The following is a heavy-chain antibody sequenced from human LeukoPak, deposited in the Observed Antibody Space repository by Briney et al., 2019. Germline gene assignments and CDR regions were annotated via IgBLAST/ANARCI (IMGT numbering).Heavy chain of an antibody. V-gene: IGHV3-74*01. J-gene: IGHJ4*02. Sequence: GGSLRLSCAASGFTFSDYWMHWVRHAPGKGLVWVSRISSDGSRVTYADSVKGRFTISRDNAKNTLYLQMNSLRAEDTAVYYCAKDMYLSIAAAAIDYWGQGTLVTVSS. CDR2: ISSDGSRV. CDR3: AKDMYLSIAAAAIDY. D-gene: IGHD6-13*01. CDR1: GFTFSDYW.